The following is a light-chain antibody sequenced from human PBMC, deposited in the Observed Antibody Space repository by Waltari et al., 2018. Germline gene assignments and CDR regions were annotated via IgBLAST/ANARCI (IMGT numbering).Light chain of an antibody. Sequence: EIVLTQSPGTLSLSPGDGATLSCRASHVVYARYLAWDQQRPGQAPRLVIYGASTRAPGIPDRFSGSASGTEFTLTISKLEPEDFAVYYCEQYGDSPRTFGQGTRLEIK. V-gene: IGKV3-20*01. J-gene: IGKJ5*01. CDR1: HVVYARY. CDR2: GAS. CDR3: EQYGDSPRT.